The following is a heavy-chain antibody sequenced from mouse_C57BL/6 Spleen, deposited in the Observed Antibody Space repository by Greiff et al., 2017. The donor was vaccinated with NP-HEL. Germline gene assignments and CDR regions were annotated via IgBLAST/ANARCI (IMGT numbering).Heavy chain of an antibody. Sequence: QVQLQQSGAELAKPGASVKLSCKASGYTFTSYWMHWVKQRPGQGLEWIGYINPSSGYTKYNQKFKDKATLTADKSSSTAYMQLSSLTYEDSAVYYCARYNTILYYGSSYDYFDYWGQGTTLTVSS. CDR3: ARYNTILYYGSSYDYFDY. J-gene: IGHJ2*01. CDR1: GYTFTSYW. D-gene: IGHD1-1*01. CDR2: INPSSGYT. V-gene: IGHV1-7*01.